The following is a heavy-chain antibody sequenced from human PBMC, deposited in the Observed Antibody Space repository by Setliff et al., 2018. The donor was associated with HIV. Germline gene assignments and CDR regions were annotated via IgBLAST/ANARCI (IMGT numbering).Heavy chain of an antibody. V-gene: IGHV1-18*01. CDR3: ARDSDNFWSGYYAAFDY. CDR2: ISGYNGNT. D-gene: IGHD3-3*01. J-gene: IGHJ4*02. CDR1: GYTFSSYG. Sequence: ASVKVSCKASGYTFSSYGISWVRQAPGQGLEWMGWISGYNGNTKYVQKLQGRVTMTTDTSTRTVYMDLRSLRSDDTAVYYCARDSDNFWSGYYAAFDYWGQGTLVTVSS.